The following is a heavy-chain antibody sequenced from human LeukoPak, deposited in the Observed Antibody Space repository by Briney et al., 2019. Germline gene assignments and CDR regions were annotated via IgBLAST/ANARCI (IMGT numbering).Heavy chain of an antibody. V-gene: IGHV3-30-3*01. CDR2: ISYDGSNK. J-gene: IGHJ4*02. CDR1: GFTFSDYY. Sequence: PGGSLRLSCAASGFTFSDYYMSWIRQAPGKGLEWVAIISYDGSNKYYADSVKGRFTISRDNSKNALYLQMNSLRAEDTAVFYCARDFDYGDYFDYWGQGTLVTVSS. D-gene: IGHD4-17*01. CDR3: ARDFDYGDYFDY.